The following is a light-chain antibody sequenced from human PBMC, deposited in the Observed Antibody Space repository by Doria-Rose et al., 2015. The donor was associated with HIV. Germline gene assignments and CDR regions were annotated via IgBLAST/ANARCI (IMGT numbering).Light chain of an antibody. CDR2: WAS. J-gene: IGKJ3*01. CDR1: QRLLYTSKNY. V-gene: IGKV4-1*01. CDR3: QQYYDTPS. Sequence: DIRLTQSPESLGMSLGERATLNCKSNQRLLYTSKNYLAWYQQKPGQPPKLLIYWASTRQSWVTARFSGSGSVTDFTLTISSLEAEDVAVYYCQQYYDTPSLGPGTTVDIK.